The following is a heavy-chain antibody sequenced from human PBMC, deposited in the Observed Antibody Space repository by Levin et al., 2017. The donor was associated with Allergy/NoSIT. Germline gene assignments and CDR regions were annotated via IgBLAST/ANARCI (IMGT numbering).Heavy chain of an antibody. CDR2: IKEDGSEK. CDR3: VRGDSRASSS. Sequence: GGSLRLSCATSGFSFSTYWMSWVRQPPGKGLEWVANIKEDGSEKYYVDSVKGRFTISRDNAKNSLYLQMNSLRAEDTAVYYCVRGDSRASSSWGQGTLVTVSS. CDR1: GFSFSTYW. D-gene: IGHD2-21*01. V-gene: IGHV3-7*01. J-gene: IGHJ5*02.